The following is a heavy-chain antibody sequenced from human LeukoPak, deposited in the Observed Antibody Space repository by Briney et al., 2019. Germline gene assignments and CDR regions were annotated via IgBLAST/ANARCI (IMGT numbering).Heavy chain of an antibody. D-gene: IGHD2-15*01. Sequence: SATLSLICNVSGGSVSCGDSYWTWIRQPPGKGLEWIGYVSSSATDYNPSLKRRVIISVDTSKNQFSLKLRSVTGADTAVYFCAREGECSGGTCYSYGWIDSWGQGTLVSVSP. CDR1: GGSVSCGDSY. CDR3: AREGECSGGTCYSYGWIDS. J-gene: IGHJ5*01. V-gene: IGHV4-61*08. CDR2: VSSSAT.